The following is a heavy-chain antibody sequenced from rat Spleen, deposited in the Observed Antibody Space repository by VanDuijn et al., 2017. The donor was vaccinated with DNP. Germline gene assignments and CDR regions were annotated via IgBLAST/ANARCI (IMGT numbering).Heavy chain of an antibody. D-gene: IGHD1-1*01. J-gene: IGHJ3*01. Sequence: EVQLLESGGGLVQPGRSLKLSCAASGFTFSDYNMAWVRQAPTKGLEWVASVSYDGDSTYYRDSVKGRFTISRDNGESSLYLPMNSLWSEDMATYYCVRRYHYSGGGFAYLVQGTLVTVSS. CDR2: VSYDGDST. CDR3: VRRYHYSGGGFAY. V-gene: IGHV5S10*01. CDR1: GFTFSDYN.